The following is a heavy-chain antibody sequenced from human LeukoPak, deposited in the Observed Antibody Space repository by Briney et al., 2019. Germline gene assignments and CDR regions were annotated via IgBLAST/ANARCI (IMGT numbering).Heavy chain of an antibody. CDR1: GFIFSRYW. J-gene: IGHJ4*02. CDR2: IHNDGSGT. V-gene: IGHV3-74*01. D-gene: IGHD2-21*02. Sequence: GGSVRLSCAASGFIFSRYWMHWVRQAPGKGLVWVSRIHNDGSGTSYADSVKGRFTISRDNAKNTLYLQMNSLTAEWTSVYYCARDPGPYCGGDWYYFDYWGPGTLVTVSS. CDR3: ARDPGPYCGGDWYYFDY.